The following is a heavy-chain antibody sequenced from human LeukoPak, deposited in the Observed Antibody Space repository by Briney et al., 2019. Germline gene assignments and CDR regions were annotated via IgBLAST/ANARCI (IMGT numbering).Heavy chain of an antibody. CDR3: ARDRHVLRFLGWLPYY. Sequence: GASVKVSCKASGYTFTGYYMHWVRQAPGQGLEWMGWINPNSGGTNYAQRFQGRVTMTRDTSISTAYMELSRLRSDDTAVYYCARDRHVLRFLGWLPYYWGQGTLVTVSS. CDR2: INPNSGGT. CDR1: GYTFTGYY. D-gene: IGHD3-3*01. J-gene: IGHJ4*02. V-gene: IGHV1-2*02.